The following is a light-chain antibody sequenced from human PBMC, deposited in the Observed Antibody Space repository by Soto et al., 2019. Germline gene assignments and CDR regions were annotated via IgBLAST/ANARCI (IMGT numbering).Light chain of an antibody. CDR1: QSVRSSY. CDR2: GAS. Sequence: EIVLTQSPGTVSLSPGERATISCRASQSVRSSYLAWYQQKPGQAPMLLIYGASSRATGIPERFSGSGSGTDFTLTISSLEPEDFAVYYCQQYGSTPETFGQGTKMEIK. J-gene: IGKJ1*01. V-gene: IGKV3-20*01. CDR3: QQYGSTPET.